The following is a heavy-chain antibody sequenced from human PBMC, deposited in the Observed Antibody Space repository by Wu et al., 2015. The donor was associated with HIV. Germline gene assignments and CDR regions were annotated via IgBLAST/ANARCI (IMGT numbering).Heavy chain of an antibody. CDR3: ARDPSDYYGSGSYRHYYYGMDV. J-gene: IGHJ6*02. Sequence: QVQLVQSGAEVKKAWVSVKVSCKASGGTVQQLCYQLGATGPGQGLEWMGRIIPIFGTANYAQKFQGRVTITADESTSTAYMELSSLRSEDTAVYYCARDPSDYYGSGSYRHYYYGMDVWGQGTTVTVSS. D-gene: IGHD3-10*01. CDR2: IIPIFGTA. CDR1: GGTVQQLC. V-gene: IGHV1-69*13.